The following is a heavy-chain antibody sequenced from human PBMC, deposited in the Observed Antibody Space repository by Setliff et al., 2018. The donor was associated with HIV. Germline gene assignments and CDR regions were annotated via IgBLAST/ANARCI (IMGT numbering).Heavy chain of an antibody. D-gene: IGHD3-22*01. CDR3: ARTDSSGYYYGGVY. J-gene: IGHJ4*02. Sequence: SGYTLTELSIHWVRQAPGKGLEWMANIKQDGSEKYYVDSVKGRFTISRDNAKNSLYLQMNSLRAEDTALYYCARTDSSGYYYGGVYWGQGTLVTVSS. V-gene: IGHV3-7*05. CDR2: IKQDGSEK. CDR1: GYTLTELS.